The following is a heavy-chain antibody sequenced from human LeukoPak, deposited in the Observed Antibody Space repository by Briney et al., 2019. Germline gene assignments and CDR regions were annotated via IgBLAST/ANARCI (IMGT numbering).Heavy chain of an antibody. D-gene: IGHD4-17*01. CDR2: INGSGGST. V-gene: IGHV3-23*01. J-gene: IGHJ5*01. CDR3: ANPPTVTKIRFDS. Sequence: PGGSLRLSCAASGFTVSSNYMSWVRQAPGKGLEWVSDINGSGGSTYYADSVKGRFTISRDNLKNTLYLQMNSLRAEDTAVYYCANPPTVTKIRFDSWGQGTLVTVSS. CDR1: GFTVSSNY.